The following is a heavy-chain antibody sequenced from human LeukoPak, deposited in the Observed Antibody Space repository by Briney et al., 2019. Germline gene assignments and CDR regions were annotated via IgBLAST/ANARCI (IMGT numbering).Heavy chain of an antibody. Sequence: PGGSLRLSCAASGFTFSNAWMSWVRQAPGKGLEWVGRIKSKTDGGTTDYAAPVKGRFTISRDDSKNTLYLQMNSLKTEDTAVYYCTTEGHSGYGPYYFDYWGQGTLVTVSS. D-gene: IGHD5-12*01. CDR1: GFTFSNAW. CDR2: IKSKTDGGTT. V-gene: IGHV3-15*01. CDR3: TTEGHSGYGPYYFDY. J-gene: IGHJ4*02.